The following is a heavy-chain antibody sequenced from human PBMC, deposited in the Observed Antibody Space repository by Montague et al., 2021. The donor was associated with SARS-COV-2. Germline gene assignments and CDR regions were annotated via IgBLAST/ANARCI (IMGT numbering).Heavy chain of an antibody. J-gene: IGHJ5*02. Sequence: SETLSLTCTVSGGSVGSSQYYWAWMCQPPGKGLECIGTIYYSGSTYYNPSPRIRVTIDVSASTNQFPLKLLSVTAADTAVYFCARGLYNWNYEHWFDTWGQGTLVTVSS. V-gene: IGHV4-39*01. D-gene: IGHD1-7*01. CDR3: ARGLYNWNYEHWFDT. CDR1: GGSVGSSQYY. CDR2: IYYSGST.